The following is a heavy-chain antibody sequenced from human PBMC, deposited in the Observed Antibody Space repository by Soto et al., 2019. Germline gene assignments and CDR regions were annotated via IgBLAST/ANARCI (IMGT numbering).Heavy chain of an antibody. V-gene: IGHV3-23*01. CDR2: ISGGGDYI. J-gene: IGHJ6*02. CDR1: AFTFSTYS. CDR3: AKDLVSRVGSMDV. D-gene: IGHD3-10*01. Sequence: GGSLRLSCAASAFTFSTYSMNWVRQAPGKGLEWVSGISGGGDYIYYADSVKGRFTISRDNFRNTLYLQMNNLRAEDTAVYYCAKDLVSRVGSMDVWGQGTTVTVS.